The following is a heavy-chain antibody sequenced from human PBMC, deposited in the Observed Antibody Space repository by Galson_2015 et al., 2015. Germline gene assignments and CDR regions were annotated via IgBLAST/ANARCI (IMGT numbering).Heavy chain of an antibody. J-gene: IGHJ3*02. Sequence: SLRLSCAASPVFTFNTYWMHWVRQAPGKGLVRVSCINSDGSTTGYADSVKGRFSISRDNAKDTLYLQMNRLRAEDAAVYYCARADSSRPWVAFDIWGLGTMVTVSP. CDR3: ARADSSRPWVAFDI. CDR1: VFTFNTYW. V-gene: IGHV3-74*01. D-gene: IGHD6-13*01. CDR2: INSDGSTT.